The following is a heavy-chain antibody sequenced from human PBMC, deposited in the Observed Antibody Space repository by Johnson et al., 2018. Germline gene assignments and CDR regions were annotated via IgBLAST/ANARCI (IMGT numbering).Heavy chain of an antibody. CDR1: GFTFSGSA. CDR3: ARNREYKSGPYDYYYYMDV. CDR2: LRRKANSDAT. D-gene: IGHD5-18*01. J-gene: IGHJ6*03. Sequence: VQLVQSGGGLVQPGGSLKLSCAASGFTFSGSAMHWVRQASGKGLEGVGRLRRKANSDATAYAASVTGWFTTSRDDSKNTASLQMNSLRAEDTAVYYCARNREYKSGPYDYYYYMDVWGKGTTVTVSS. V-gene: IGHV3-73*01.